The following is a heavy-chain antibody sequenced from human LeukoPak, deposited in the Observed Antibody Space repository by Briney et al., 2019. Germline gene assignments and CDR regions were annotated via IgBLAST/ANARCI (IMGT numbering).Heavy chain of an antibody. CDR1: GGSISTSHY. CDR2: ISHSGST. J-gene: IGHJ4*02. D-gene: IGHD2-2*01. CDR3: ARQSCSSTSCYFSFGGAYEY. Sequence: SETLSLTCTISGGSISTSHYWGWIRQAPGKGLEWIGSISHSGSTYYNPSLKSRISISVGTSKNQFSLQLSSVTAADTAAYYCARQSCSSTSCYFSFGGAYEYWGQGTLVTVSS. V-gene: IGHV4-39*01.